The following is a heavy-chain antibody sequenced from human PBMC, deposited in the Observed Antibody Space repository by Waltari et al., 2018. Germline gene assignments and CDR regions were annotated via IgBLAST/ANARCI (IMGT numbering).Heavy chain of an antibody. Sequence: QVPLQESGPRLVKPSQTLSLTCNVSGGRLRGFGNYWRWVRQVTGKGLEWIGYTFNSVSPSYTPSVTSRVTISADSSMNQISLVLSSVTAADSAVYCCVRGRCSNSVCYPNNAFYMWGPGTPVVVSS. D-gene: IGHD3-16*02. V-gene: IGHV4-30-4*01. CDR1: GGRLRGFGNY. CDR2: TFNSVSP. J-gene: IGHJ3*02. CDR3: VRGRCSNSVCYPNNAFYM.